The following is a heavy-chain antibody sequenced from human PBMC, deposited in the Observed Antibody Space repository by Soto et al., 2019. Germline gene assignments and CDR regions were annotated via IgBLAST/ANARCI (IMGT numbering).Heavy chain of an antibody. CDR3: AKDGIYDFWSGYLRGP. CDR1: GCTFSSYA. CDR2: ISGSGGST. J-gene: IGHJ5*02. Sequence: GGSLRLSCAASGCTFSSYAMSWVRQAPGKGLEWVSAISGSGGSTYYADSVKGRFTISRDNSKNTLYLLMNSLRADDTALYDCAKDGIYDFWSGYLRGPWGQGILVTVSS. V-gene: IGHV3-23*01. D-gene: IGHD3-3*01.